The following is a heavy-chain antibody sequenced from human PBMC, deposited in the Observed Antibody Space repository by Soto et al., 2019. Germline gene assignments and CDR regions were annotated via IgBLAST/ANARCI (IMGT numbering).Heavy chain of an antibody. CDR3: TRDARPYSIYRGGGLGL. Sequence: QAQLVESGGGVVQPGRSLRLSCVLSGFIFSDYAMHWVRQTPGKGLEWVAIVSSDGSQKFYTDSVKGRFTISKEFSNNTLFLQVNSLRPEDSGTYFCTRDARPYSIYRGGGLGLWGQGTLVTVSS. CDR2: VSSDGSQK. CDR1: GFIFSDYA. V-gene: IGHV3-30*03. D-gene: IGHD4-4*01. J-gene: IGHJ1*01.